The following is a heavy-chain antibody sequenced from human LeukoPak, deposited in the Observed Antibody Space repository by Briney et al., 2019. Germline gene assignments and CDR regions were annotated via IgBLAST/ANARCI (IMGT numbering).Heavy chain of an antibody. CDR3: AKGRIAVAPYYGMDV. V-gene: IGHV3-23*01. CDR2: IGGRGGRT. CDR1: GFTFSNAW. J-gene: IGHJ6*02. Sequence: GGSLRLSCAASGFTFSNAWMSWVRQAPGKGLEWVSGIGGRGGRTYYADSVQGRFTISRDNSNNTVDLQMNSLRAEDTAIYYCAKGRIAVAPYYGMDVWGRGTTVSVSS. D-gene: IGHD6-19*01.